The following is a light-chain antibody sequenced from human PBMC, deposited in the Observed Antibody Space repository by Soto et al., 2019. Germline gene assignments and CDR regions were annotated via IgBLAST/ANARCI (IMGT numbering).Light chain of an antibody. V-gene: IGLV1-40*01. J-gene: IGLJ1*01. CDR1: GSNIGAGYD. CDR2: GNN. CDR3: QSYDSSLSEI. Sequence: QSVLTQPPSVSGAAGQRVTISCTGSGSNIGAGYDVHWYQQFPGTAPKLLIYGNNNRPSGVPDRFSGSKSGTSASLAITGLQAEDEADYYCQSYDSSLSEIFGTGTKLTVL.